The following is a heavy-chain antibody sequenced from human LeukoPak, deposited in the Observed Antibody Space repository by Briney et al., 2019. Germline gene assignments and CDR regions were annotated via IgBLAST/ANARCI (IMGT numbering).Heavy chain of an antibody. V-gene: IGHV4-34*01. D-gene: IGHD5-18*01. CDR1: GGSFSGYY. J-gene: IGHJ4*02. CDR2: INHSGST. CDR3: ASDGYSYGFGY. Sequence: SETLSLTCAVYGGSFSGYYWSWIRQPPGKGLEWIGEINHSGSTNYNPSLKSRVTISVDTSKNQFSLKLSSVTAADTAVYYCASDGYSYGFGYWGQGTLVTVSS.